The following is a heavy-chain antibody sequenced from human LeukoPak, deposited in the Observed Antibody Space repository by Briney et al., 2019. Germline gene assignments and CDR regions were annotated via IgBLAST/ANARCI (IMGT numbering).Heavy chain of an antibody. J-gene: IGHJ4*02. CDR2: IKQDGSEN. V-gene: IGHV3-7*01. Sequence: PGGSLRLSCAASGFTFSIYWMSWVRQAPGKGLEWVANIKQDGSENYYVDSVKGRFTISRDNAKNSLYLQMNSLRAEDTAVYYCARNRAAALDYWGQGTLVTVSS. CDR3: ARNRAAALDY. D-gene: IGHD6-13*01. CDR1: GFTFSIYW.